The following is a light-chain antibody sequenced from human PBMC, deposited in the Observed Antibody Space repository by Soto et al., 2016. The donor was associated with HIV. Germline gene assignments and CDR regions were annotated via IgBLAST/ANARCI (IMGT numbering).Light chain of an antibody. V-gene: IGLV3-21*02. Sequence: SYVLTQPPSVSVAPGQTATITCGGNNIVSKSVHWYQQKPGQAPALVVYDDGDRPSGIPERFSGFNSGDTATLIISRVEAGDEADYYCQVWDPSTAHPYVFGTGPGHR. CDR3: QVWDPSTAHPYV. J-gene: IGLJ1*01. CDR2: DDG. CDR1: NIVSKS.